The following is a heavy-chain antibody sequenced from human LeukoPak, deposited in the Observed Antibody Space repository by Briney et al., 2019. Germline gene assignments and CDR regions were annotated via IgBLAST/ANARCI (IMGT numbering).Heavy chain of an antibody. CDR2: INPNSGGT. CDR3: ATPFGSGTYYPQYYFDY. J-gene: IGHJ4*02. CDR1: GYTFTGYY. D-gene: IGHD3-10*01. V-gene: IGHV1-2*02. Sequence: EASVKVSCKASGYTFTGYYMHWVRQAPGQGLEWMGWINPNSGGTNYAQKFQGRVTMTRDTSISTAYMELNRLTSDDTAVYYCATPFGSGTYYPQYYFDYWGQGTLVTVSS.